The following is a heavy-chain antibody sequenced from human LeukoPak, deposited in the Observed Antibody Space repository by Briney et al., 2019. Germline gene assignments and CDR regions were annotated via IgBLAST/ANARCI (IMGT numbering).Heavy chain of an antibody. V-gene: IGHV1-24*01. CDR2: FDPEDGET. J-gene: IGHJ4*02. D-gene: IGHD3-22*01. CDR3: ATSSLAGPYYYDSSGYYYFDY. CDR1: GYTFTSYY. Sequence: ASVKVSCKASGYTFTSYYMHWVRQAPGKGLEWMGGFDPEDGETIYAQKFQGRVTMTEDTSTDTAYMELSSLRSEDTAVYYCATSSLAGPYYYDSSGYYYFDYWGQGTLVTVSS.